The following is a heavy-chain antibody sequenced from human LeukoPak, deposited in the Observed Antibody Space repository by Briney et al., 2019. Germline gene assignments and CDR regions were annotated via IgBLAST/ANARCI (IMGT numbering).Heavy chain of an antibody. V-gene: IGHV3-21*01. CDR1: GFSFSTYS. CDR3: ARDAGGRTQREGWFDP. D-gene: IGHD1-1*01. Sequence: GSLRLSCAASGFSFSTYSMNWIRQAPGKGLEWVSSISSDSIWIYYADSVRGRFTISRDNARNSLYLQMNSLRVEDTAIYYCARDAGGRTQREGWFDPWGQGTLVTVSS. CDR2: ISSDSIWI. J-gene: IGHJ5*02.